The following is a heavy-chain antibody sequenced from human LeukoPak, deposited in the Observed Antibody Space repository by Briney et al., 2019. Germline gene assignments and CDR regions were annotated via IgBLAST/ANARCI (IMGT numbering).Heavy chain of an antibody. Sequence: SETLSLTCTVSGGSISSYYWSWIRQPPGKGLEWIGYMYYTGSTKYNPSLKSRVTISVDTSKNQFSLKLNSVTAADTAVYYCARRELGSPYYFDYWGQGTLVTVSS. D-gene: IGHD7-27*01. CDR3: ARRELGSPYYFDY. J-gene: IGHJ4*02. CDR1: GGSISSYY. CDR2: MYYTGST. V-gene: IGHV4-59*08.